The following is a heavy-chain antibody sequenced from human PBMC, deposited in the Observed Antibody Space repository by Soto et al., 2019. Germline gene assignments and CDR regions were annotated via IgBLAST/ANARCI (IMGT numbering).Heavy chain of an antibody. V-gene: IGHV1-46*03. J-gene: IGHJ6*03. CDR3: ARAYLCSGGSCYSGDYYYMDV. Sequence: GASVKVSCKASGYTFTSYYMHWVRQAPGQGLEWMGIINPSGGSTSYAQKFQGRVTMTRDTSTSTVYMELSSLRSEDTAVYYCARAYLCSGGSCYSGDYYYMDVWGKGTTVTVSS. CDR2: INPSGGST. CDR1: GYTFTSYY. D-gene: IGHD2-15*01.